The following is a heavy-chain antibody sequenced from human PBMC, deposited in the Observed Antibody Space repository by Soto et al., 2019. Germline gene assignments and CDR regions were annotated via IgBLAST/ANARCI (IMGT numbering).Heavy chain of an antibody. D-gene: IGHD3-10*01. Sequence: PSETLSLAXNVSGGPIKTGDYYWNWIRQPPGKGLEWIGYVFYSGATNYSPSLKSRAAISMDTSKNQFSLSLTSVTAADTPVYYCARAGFSYGHLLFWGQGIRVTVSS. CDR3: ARAGFSYGHLLF. CDR1: GGPIKTGDYY. V-gene: IGHV4-30-4*01. J-gene: IGHJ4*02. CDR2: VFYSGAT.